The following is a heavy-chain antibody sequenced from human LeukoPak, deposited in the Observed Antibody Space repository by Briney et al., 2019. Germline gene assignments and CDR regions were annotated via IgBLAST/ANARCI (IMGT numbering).Heavy chain of an antibody. J-gene: IGHJ5*02. V-gene: IGHV1-2*02. CDR2: INPNSGGT. Sequence: ASVKVSCKASGYTFTGYYMHWVRQAPGQGLEWMGWINPNSGGTNYAQKFRGRVTMTRDTSISTAYMELSRLRSDDTAVYYCARDGVAYYYDSSGYYHWFDPWGQGTLVTVSS. CDR3: ARDGVAYYYDSSGYYHWFDP. D-gene: IGHD3-22*01. CDR1: GYTFTGYY.